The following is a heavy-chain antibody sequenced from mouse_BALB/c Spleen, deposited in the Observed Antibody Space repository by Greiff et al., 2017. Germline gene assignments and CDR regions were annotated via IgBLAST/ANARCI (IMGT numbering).Heavy chain of an antibody. CDR1: GYTFSSYW. J-gene: IGHJ1*01. CDR3: ARYLRYFDF. CDR2: ILPGSCST. V-gene: IGHV1-9*01. Sequence: QVQLMQSGAELMKPGASVKISCKATGYTFSSYWIEWVKQMPGNGLEWIGEILPGSCSTNYNEKFKGTATFTADTSSNTSYMKLRSLTSEDSAVYYCARYLRYFDFWGAGTTVTVSS.